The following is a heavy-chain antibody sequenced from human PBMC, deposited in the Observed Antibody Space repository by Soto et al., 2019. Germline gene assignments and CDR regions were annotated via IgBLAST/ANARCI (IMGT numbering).Heavy chain of an antibody. CDR2: ISHDGSYK. CDR3: AKWKGGFDY. CDR1: GFTFSSYG. D-gene: IGHD1-1*01. Sequence: QVQLVESGGGVVQPGRSLRLSCAASGFTFSSYGMHWVRQAPGKGLEWVAVISHDGSYKYYADSVKGLFTISRDNYKNTLYLQMNRLRAEDTAVYYCAKWKGGFDYWGQGTLVTVSS. J-gene: IGHJ4*02. V-gene: IGHV3-30*18.